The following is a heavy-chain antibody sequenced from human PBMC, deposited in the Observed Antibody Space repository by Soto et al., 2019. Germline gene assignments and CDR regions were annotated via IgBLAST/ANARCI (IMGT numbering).Heavy chain of an antibody. CDR2: VYYTGST. V-gene: IGHV4-59*08. CDR1: GGSISSFY. Sequence: PSETLSLICTVSGGSISSFYWSWIRQPPGKGLEWIGYVYYTGSTSYNPSLKRRVTFSADSSRGQFSLRLNSVTAADTAVYYCARTVLGPDLLADSFVDYYYYLDVWGQGTTVTVSS. D-gene: IGHD3-9*01. CDR3: ARTVLGPDLLADSFVDYYYYLDV. J-gene: IGHJ6*03.